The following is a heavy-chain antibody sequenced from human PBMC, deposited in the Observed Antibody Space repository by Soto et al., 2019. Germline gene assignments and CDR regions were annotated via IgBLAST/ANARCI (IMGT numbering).Heavy chain of an antibody. CDR3: ARDPGNLNWFDP. Sequence: EVQLVESGGGLVQPGGSLRLSCAASGFTFSSYSMNWVRQAPGKGLEWVSYISSSSSTIYYADSEKGRFTISRDNAKNSLYRQMTSLRDEDTAVYYCARDPGNLNWFDPWGQGTLVTVSS. D-gene: IGHD3-10*01. CDR2: ISSSSSTI. V-gene: IGHV3-48*02. J-gene: IGHJ5*02. CDR1: GFTFSSYS.